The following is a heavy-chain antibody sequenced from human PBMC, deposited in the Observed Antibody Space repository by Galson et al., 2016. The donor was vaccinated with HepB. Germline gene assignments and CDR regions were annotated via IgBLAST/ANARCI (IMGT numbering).Heavy chain of an antibody. CDR3: AKERGSRGYPDAFDI. CDR1: GFTFSSYG. Sequence: SLRLSCAASGFTFSSYGMHWVRQVPGKGLEWVAVISYDGSNKYYADSVKGRFTISRDNSKNTVYLQMNSLRAADTAVYYCAKERGSRGYPDAFDIWGQGTMVTVSS. CDR2: ISYDGSNK. D-gene: IGHD3-22*01. J-gene: IGHJ3*02. V-gene: IGHV3-30*18.